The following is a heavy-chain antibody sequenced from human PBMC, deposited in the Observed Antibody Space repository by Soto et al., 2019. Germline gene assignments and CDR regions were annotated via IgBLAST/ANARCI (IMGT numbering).Heavy chain of an antibody. J-gene: IGHJ6*02. V-gene: IGHV4-59*01. D-gene: IGHD3-3*01. Sequence: SETLSLTCTVSGGSISRYYWSWIRQAPGRGLEWIGNIFSSGSTNYNPSLKSRVAISVDTSKNQVSLKLNAVTTADTAVYYCAREYYDFWCVTYSHYGLDGWSQGTTVTVSS. CDR3: AREYYDFWCVTYSHYGLDG. CDR2: IFSSGST. CDR1: GGSISRYY.